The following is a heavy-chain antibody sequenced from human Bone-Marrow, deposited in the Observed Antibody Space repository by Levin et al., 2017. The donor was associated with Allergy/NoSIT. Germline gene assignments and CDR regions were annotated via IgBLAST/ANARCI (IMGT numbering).Heavy chain of an antibody. CDR3: TRHEPGNFDY. V-gene: IGHV3-73*01. Sequence: GESLKISCAASGFTFSVSAIHWVRQASGQGLEWIGRIRSKTNTYATAYAASVRGRFTISRDDSKNMAYLQMSSLKTEDTAVYYCTRHEPGNFDYWGQGTLVTVSS. D-gene: IGHD3-10*01. J-gene: IGHJ4*02. CDR2: IRSKTNTYAT. CDR1: GFTFSVSA.